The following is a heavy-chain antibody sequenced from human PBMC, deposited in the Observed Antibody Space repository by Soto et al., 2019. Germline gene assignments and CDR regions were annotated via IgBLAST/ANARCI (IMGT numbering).Heavy chain of an antibody. D-gene: IGHD3-10*01. V-gene: IGHV1-69*08. CDR2: IIPILGIA. Sequence: QVQLVQSGAEVKKPGSSVKVSCKASGGTFSSYTISWVRQAPGQGLEWMGRIIPILGIANYAQKFQGRVTITADKSTSTAYMELSSLRSEDTAVYYCARDVKIGDGHPGGTALNDYWGQGTLVTVSS. CDR1: GGTFSSYT. J-gene: IGHJ4*02. CDR3: ARDVKIGDGHPGGTALNDY.